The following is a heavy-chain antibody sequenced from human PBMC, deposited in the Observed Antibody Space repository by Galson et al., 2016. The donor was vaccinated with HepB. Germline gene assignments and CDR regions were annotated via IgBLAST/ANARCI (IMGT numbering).Heavy chain of an antibody. CDR2: ISPNSGDT. CDR1: GYTFTTYG. Sequence: SVKVSCKASGYTFTTYGLTWVRQAPGQGLDWMGWISPNSGDTKSSQKFQGRVTMTTDTSTSTAYMELRNLTSEDTAVYYCARDLYIICWWDAHNIWGQGTMVTVSS. J-gene: IGHJ3*02. CDR3: ARDLYIICWWDAHNI. D-gene: IGHD2-8*02. V-gene: IGHV1-18*04.